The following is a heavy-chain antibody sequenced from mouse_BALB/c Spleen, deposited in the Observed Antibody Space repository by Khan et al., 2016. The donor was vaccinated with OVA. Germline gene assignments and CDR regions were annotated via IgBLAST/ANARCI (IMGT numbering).Heavy chain of an antibody. Sequence: QVQLQQSGAELVRPGSSVKISCKASGYAFSRYWMNWVKQRPGQGLEWIGQIYPGDGDTNYNGKFKGKATLTADKSSSTAYMQLSSLTSEDSAVYFCARDYGKGFAYWGQGTLVTVSA. CDR2: IYPGDGDT. J-gene: IGHJ3*01. CDR1: GYAFSRYW. D-gene: IGHD2-1*01. V-gene: IGHV1-80*01. CDR3: ARDYGKGFAY.